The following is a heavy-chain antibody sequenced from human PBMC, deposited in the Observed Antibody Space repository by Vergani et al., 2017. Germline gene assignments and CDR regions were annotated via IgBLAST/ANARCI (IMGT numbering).Heavy chain of an antibody. CDR3: ARAYDPKSIAALSYYYYYYMDV. V-gene: IGHV3-30-3*01. CDR1: GFTFSSYA. J-gene: IGHJ6*03. D-gene: IGHD6-6*01. CDR2: ISYEGSNK. Sequence: QVQLVESGGGVVQPGRSLRLSCAASGFTFSSYAMHWVRQAPGKGLEWVAVISYEGSNKYYADSVKGRFTISRDNSKNTLYLQMNSLRAEDTAVYYCARAYDPKSIAALSYYYYYYMDVWGKGTTVTVSS.